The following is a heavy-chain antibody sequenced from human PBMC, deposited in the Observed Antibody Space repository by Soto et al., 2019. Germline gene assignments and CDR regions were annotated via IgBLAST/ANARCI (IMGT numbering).Heavy chain of an antibody. CDR1: GFTVSSNY. CDR2: ISANGGST. D-gene: IGHD6-6*01. CDR3: ARISTVSSNFDY. Sequence: EVQLVESGGGLVQPGGSLRLSCAASGFTVSSNYMSWVRQAPGKGLEWVSAISANGGSTFYGDSVKGRFTISRDNSKNTLYLQMYSLRVEDTAGYYCARISTVSSNFDYWGQGTLVTVAS. J-gene: IGHJ4*02. V-gene: IGHV3-23*04.